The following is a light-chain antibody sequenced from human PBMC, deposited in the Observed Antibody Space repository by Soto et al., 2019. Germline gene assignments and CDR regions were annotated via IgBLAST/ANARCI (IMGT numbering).Light chain of an antibody. V-gene: IGKV1-27*01. CDR2: AAS. J-gene: IGKJ5*01. Sequence: DIQMTQSPSSLSASVGDRVTITCRASQGISTFLACYQQKPGKVPKLLISAASTLQSGVPSRFSGSGSGTDFTLTITSLQPEDVATYYCQKYSSVITFGQGTRLEI. CDR3: QKYSSVIT. CDR1: QGISTF.